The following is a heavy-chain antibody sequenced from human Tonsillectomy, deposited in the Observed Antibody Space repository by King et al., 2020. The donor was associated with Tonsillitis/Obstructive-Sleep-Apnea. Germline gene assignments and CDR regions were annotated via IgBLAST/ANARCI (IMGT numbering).Heavy chain of an antibody. CDR1: GFTFSSYW. Sequence: DVQLVESGGGLVQPGGSLRLSCAASGFTFSSYWMHWVRQAPGKGLVWVSRINSDGSSTSYADSVKGRFTISRDNAKNTLYLQMNSLRAEDTAVYYCARPMSESSVSYTSTGFDYWGQGTLVTVSS. CDR2: INSDGSST. J-gene: IGHJ4*02. CDR3: ARPMSESSVSYTSTGFDY. V-gene: IGHV3-74*01. D-gene: IGHD1-14*01.